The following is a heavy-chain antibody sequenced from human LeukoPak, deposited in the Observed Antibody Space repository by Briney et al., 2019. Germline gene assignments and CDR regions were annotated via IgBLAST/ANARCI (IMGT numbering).Heavy chain of an antibody. D-gene: IGHD5-18*01. CDR1: GYTFTSYG. CDR2: ISAYNGNT. Sequence: ASVKVSCKASGYTFTSYGISWVRQAPGQGLEWMGWISAYNGNTNYAQKLQGRVTMTTDTSTSTAYMELRSLRSDDAAVYYCARDLRYSYGYGFDYWGQGTLVTVSS. V-gene: IGHV1-18*01. J-gene: IGHJ4*02. CDR3: ARDLRYSYGYGFDY.